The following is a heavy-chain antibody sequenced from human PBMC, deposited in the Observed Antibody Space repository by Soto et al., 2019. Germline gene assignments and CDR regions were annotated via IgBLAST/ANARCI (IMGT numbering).Heavy chain of an antibody. CDR1: GFTFSTYG. CDR2: IWYDGSSK. CDR3: ARAGGDYPKHYSYDDAMDV. V-gene: IGHV3-33*01. J-gene: IGHJ6*02. D-gene: IGHD4-17*01. Sequence: QVQLVESGGGVVQPGRSLRLSCAASGFTFSTYGMHWVRQAPGKGLEWVAVIWYDGSSKYDADSVKGRFTISRDNSKNTLYLQMNSLRAEDTAVYYCARAGGDYPKHYSYDDAMDVWGQGTTVTVSS.